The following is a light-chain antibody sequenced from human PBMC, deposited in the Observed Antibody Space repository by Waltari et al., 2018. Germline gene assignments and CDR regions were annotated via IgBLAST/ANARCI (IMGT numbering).Light chain of an antibody. CDR3: AAWDDSLSGVV. V-gene: IGLV1-47*01. J-gene: IGLJ2*01. CDR2: RNK. Sequence: QSVLTQPPSASGTPGQRVTISCSGSSSNIGSNYVYWYKQLPGTAPKLHIDRNKRRPAGGPARCSGSRSGTSASLAISVLRSEDEADYYCAAWDDSLSGVVFGGGTKLTVL. CDR1: SSNIGSNY.